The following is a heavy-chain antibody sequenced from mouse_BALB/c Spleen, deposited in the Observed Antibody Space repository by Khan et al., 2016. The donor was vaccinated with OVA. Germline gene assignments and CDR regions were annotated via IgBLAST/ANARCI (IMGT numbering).Heavy chain of an antibody. CDR1: GFSLTTYG. V-gene: IGHV2-2*01. Sequence: QVQLKESGPGLVQPSQSLSITCTVSGFSLTTYGVHWVRQSPGKGLEWLGLIWSGGNTDYNAAFISRLSITKDNSKRQVFFKMNSLQADDTAMYYCARNSYMSDFTYWGQGALVTVSA. CDR3: ARNSYMSDFTY. CDR2: IWSGGNT. D-gene: IGHD2-14*01. J-gene: IGHJ3*01.